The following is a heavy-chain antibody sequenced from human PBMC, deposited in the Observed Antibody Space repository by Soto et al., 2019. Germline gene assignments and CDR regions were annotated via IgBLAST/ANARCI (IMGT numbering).Heavy chain of an antibody. CDR2: IIPMFGTT. Sequence: QVQLVQSGAEVRKPGSSVKVSCKASGGAFSSGSINWVRQAPGQGLEWMGGIIPMFGTTNYAQKLQGRVTLTADESTSTAYMEMTDLRSEDTAVYYCAEGGGGYDTWGQGTLVTVST. J-gene: IGHJ5*02. CDR3: AEGGGGYDT. D-gene: IGHD3-22*01. V-gene: IGHV1-69*01. CDR1: GGAFSSGS.